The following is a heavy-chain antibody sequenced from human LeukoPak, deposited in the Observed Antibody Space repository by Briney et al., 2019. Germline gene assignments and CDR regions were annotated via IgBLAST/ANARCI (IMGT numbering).Heavy chain of an antibody. CDR1: GLTLSSYW. CDR2: IKEDGIEK. CDR3: ARELNYYQYMDV. Sequence: PGGSLRLSCAASGLTLSSYWMGWVRQAPGKGLEWVANIKEDGIEKYYVDSVKGRFTISRDNAKNSLYLQMNSLRVEDTAVYYCARELNYYQYMDVWGKGTTVTVSS. J-gene: IGHJ6*03. V-gene: IGHV3-7*01.